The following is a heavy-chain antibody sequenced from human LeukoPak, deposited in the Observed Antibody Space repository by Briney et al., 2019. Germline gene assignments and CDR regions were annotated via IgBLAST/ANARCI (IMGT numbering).Heavy chain of an antibody. D-gene: IGHD3-9*01. CDR1: GGSFNSYF. V-gene: IGHV4-34*01. CDR3: ARENRLGYYHSLTGSADGFDV. Sequence: KPSETLSLTCAVYGGSFNSYFWTWIRQPPGKGLEWIGEVNYSGTTKYSPSLKSRVTILVDTSKNQFSLKLTSVTAADTAVYYCARENRLGYYHSLTGSADGFDVWGQGTTVSVSS. J-gene: IGHJ3*01. CDR2: VNYSGTT.